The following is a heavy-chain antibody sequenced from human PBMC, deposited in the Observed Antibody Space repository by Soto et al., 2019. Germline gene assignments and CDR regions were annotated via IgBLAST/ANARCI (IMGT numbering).Heavy chain of an antibody. V-gene: IGHV3-15*07. CDR3: TRRGYCSSTSCHIIDY. J-gene: IGHJ4*02. CDR1: GFTFSNAW. CDR2: IKSKTDGGTT. Sequence: PGGSLRLSCAASGFTFSNAWINWVRQAPGKGLEWVGRIKSKTDGGTTEFAAPVKGRFAISRDDSKSILYLQMNSLKTEDTAVYYCTRRGYCSSTSCHIIDYWGQGTLVTVSS. D-gene: IGHD2-2*01.